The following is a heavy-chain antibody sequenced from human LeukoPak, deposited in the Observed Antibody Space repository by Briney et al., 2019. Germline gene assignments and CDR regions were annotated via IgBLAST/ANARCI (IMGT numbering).Heavy chain of an antibody. D-gene: IGHD5-18*01. CDR3: ASGYGSGWLDS. V-gene: IGHV4-31*03. CDR1: GDSISRGYY. J-gene: IGHJ5*01. Sequence: SETPSLTCTVSGDSISRGYYWVWIGQPPGKGLEWIGYIHSSGNTYYNPSLQNRLIISRDTNEDPLSLTLTSVTAADTAVYFCASGYGSGWLDSWGQGTQVTVSS. CDR2: IHSSGNT.